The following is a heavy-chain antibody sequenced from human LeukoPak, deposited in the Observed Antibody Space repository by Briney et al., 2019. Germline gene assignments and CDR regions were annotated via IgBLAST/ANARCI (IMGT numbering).Heavy chain of an antibody. CDR1: GYTFTNNA. CDR2: INPSGGST. CDR3: AIGYSYGRKDYYYYYYMDV. J-gene: IGHJ6*03. D-gene: IGHD5-18*01. Sequence: ASVKVSCKTSGYTFTNNAINWVRQAPGQGLEWMGIINPSGGSTSYAQKFQGRVTMTRDMSTSTVYMELSSLRSEDTAVYYCAIGYSYGRKDYYYYYYMDVWGKGTTVTVSS. V-gene: IGHV1-46*01.